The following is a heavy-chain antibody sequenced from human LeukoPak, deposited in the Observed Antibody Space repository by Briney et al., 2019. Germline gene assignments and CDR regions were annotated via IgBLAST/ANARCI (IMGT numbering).Heavy chain of an antibody. J-gene: IGHJ4*02. D-gene: IGHD1-26*01. V-gene: IGHV3-30-3*01. CDR3: ARGSGNYYDYFDY. CDR1: GFTFSSYA. Sequence: PGRSLRLSRAASGFTFSSYAMHWVRQAPGKGLEWVAVISYDGSNKYFADSVKGRFTISRDNSENTLYLQMNTLRAEDTAVYYCARGSGNYYDYFDYWGQGTPVTVSS. CDR2: ISYDGSNK.